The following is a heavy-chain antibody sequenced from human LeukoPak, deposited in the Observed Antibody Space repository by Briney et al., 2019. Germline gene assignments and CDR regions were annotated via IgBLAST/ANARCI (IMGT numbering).Heavy chain of an antibody. CDR1: EYSFINYW. D-gene: IGHD5-18*01. Sequence: GESLKISCKGSEYSFINYWIGWGRQTPGKGLEWMGFIYPGDSDTTYSPSFQGQVTISADKSISTAYLQWSSLKASDTAMYYCARRGGYNYGYFDYWGQGTQVTVSS. J-gene: IGHJ4*02. CDR3: ARRGGYNYGYFDY. CDR2: IYPGDSDT. V-gene: IGHV5-51*01.